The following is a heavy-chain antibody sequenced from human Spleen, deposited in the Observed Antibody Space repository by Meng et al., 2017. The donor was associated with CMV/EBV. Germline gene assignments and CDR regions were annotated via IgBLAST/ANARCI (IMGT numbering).Heavy chain of an antibody. D-gene: IGHD3-3*01. CDR1: GGSISSYYW. Sequence: TLSLTCTVSGGSISSYYWSWIRQPPGKALEWLALIYWSNEKRYSPSLNNRLTITKDTLKNQVVLTMTNMDPVDTATYYCAHSQVNYDFWSGYFSLISSLFDYWGQGAPVTVSS. CDR2: IYWSNEK. CDR3: AHSQVNYDFWSGYFSLISSLFDY. J-gene: IGHJ4*02. V-gene: IGHV2-5*01.